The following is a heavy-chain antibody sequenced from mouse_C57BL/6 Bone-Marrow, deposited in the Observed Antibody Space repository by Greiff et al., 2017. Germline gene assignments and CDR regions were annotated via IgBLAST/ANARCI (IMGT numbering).Heavy chain of an antibody. CDR2: FYPSNRFT. CDR1: GYTFTSYW. CDR3: ARGLFAY. Sequence: VQLQQPGAELVMPGASVKLSCKPSGYTFTSYWLHWVKQRPGQGLKWIGEFYPSNRFTNDNRKFKGKSTLTVDKSSSTAYMQLSSLTSEDSAVYYCARGLFAYWGQGTLVTVSA. V-gene: IGHV1-69*01. J-gene: IGHJ3*01.